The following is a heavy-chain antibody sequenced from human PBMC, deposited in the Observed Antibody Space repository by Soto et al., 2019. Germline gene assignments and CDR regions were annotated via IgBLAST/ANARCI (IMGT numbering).Heavy chain of an antibody. CDR3: AKDEQGYTSSWSPFDY. V-gene: IGHV3-30*18. CDR2: ISYDGSNK. Sequence: VQLVESGGGVMEPGRSRRLSCAASGFTFSDYGIHWVREAPGKGLERVAVISYDGSNKYYADSVKGRFTISRDNSKNTLYLHMDSLRAEDTAVYYCAKDEQGYTSSWSPFDYWGQGTLVIVSS. J-gene: IGHJ4*02. D-gene: IGHD6-13*01. CDR1: GFTFSDYG.